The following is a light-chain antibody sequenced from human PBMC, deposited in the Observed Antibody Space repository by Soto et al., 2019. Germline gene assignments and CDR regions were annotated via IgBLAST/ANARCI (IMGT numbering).Light chain of an antibody. V-gene: IGLV2-14*03. CDR3: SSYTSTYV. CDR2: DVT. Sequence: QSALTQPASVSGSPGQSITISCTGTSSDINTYIYISWYQQHPGKAPKLIIYDVTNRPPGVSNRFSGSKSGNTASLTISGLQAEDEADYYCSSYTSTYVFGIGTKLTVL. CDR1: SSDINTYIY. J-gene: IGLJ1*01.